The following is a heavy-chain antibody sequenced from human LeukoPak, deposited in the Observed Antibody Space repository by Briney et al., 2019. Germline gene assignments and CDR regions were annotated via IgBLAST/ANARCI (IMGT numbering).Heavy chain of an antibody. CDR2: IDLNSGGT. V-gene: IGHV1-2*02. J-gene: IGHJ4*02. CDR3: ARVVGGNYYGSETDDY. D-gene: IGHD3-10*01. Sequence: VKVSCKPSGYTFTGYYMHWVRQAPGQRLGWMGWIDLNSGGTNYAQKFQDRVTMTRNTSISTAYMGLSRLRSDDTAVYYCARVVGGNYYGSETDDYWGQGTLVTVSS. CDR1: GYTFTGYY.